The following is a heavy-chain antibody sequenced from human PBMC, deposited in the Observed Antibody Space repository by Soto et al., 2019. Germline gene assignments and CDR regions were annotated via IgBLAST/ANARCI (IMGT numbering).Heavy chain of an antibody. Sequence: SVKVSCKASGGTFSSYAISWVLQAPVQGLEWMGGIIPIFGTANYAQKFQGRVTITADKSTSTAYMELSSLRSEDTAVYYCARKPVVVTDYYYYGMDVWGQGTTVTVSS. CDR1: GGTFSSYA. CDR3: ARKPVVVTDYYYYGMDV. J-gene: IGHJ6*02. D-gene: IGHD2-21*02. CDR2: IIPIFGTA. V-gene: IGHV1-69*06.